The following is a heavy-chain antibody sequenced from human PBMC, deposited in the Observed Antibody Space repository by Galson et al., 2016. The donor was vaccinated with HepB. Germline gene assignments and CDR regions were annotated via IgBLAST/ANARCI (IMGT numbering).Heavy chain of an antibody. Sequence: SLRLSCAASGFTLNNYAMHWVRQAPGKGLEYVSVIYSKGNSTHFPDSLRGRFTVSRDKSKNTLYLQITSLRAEDTAVYYCVRDISGFAEWGQGTLVTVSS. D-gene: IGHD5-12*01. CDR2: IYSKGNST. J-gene: IGHJ1*01. V-gene: IGHV3-64D*09. CDR1: GFTLNNYA. CDR3: VRDISGFAE.